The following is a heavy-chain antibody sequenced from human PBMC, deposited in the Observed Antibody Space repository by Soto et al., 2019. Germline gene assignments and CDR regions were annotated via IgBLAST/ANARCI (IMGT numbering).Heavy chain of an antibody. CDR2: INPSGGST. V-gene: IGHV1-46*03. J-gene: IGHJ5*02. D-gene: IGHD2-15*01. Sequence: QVQLVQSGAEVKKPGASVKVSCKASGYTFTSYYMHWVRQAPGQGLEWMGIINPSGGSTSYAQKFQGRVTMTRDTSTSTVYMELSSLRSEDTAVYYCARVQGWVVAATENWFDPWDQGTLVTVSS. CDR3: ARVQGWVVAATENWFDP. CDR1: GYTFTSYY.